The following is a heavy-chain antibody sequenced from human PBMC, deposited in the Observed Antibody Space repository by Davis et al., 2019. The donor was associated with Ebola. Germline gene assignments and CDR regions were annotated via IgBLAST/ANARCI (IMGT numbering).Heavy chain of an antibody. CDR3: ARSVTMVRGGWFDP. CDR1: GYTFTSYG. CDR2: ISAYNGNT. Sequence: ASLKVSCQASGYTFTSYGISWVRQAPGQGLEWMGWISAYNGNTNYAPKLQGRVTMTTDTSTSTAYMELRSLRSDDTAVYYRARSVTMVRGGWFDPWGQGTLVTVSS. V-gene: IGHV1-18*01. J-gene: IGHJ5*02. D-gene: IGHD3-10*01.